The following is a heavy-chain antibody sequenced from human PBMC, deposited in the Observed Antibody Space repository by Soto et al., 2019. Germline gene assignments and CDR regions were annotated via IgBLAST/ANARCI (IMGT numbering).Heavy chain of an antibody. CDR2: IYYSWDT. V-gene: IGHV4-31*03. Sequence: SETLALTCTVSGVSINSGGYYWTWIRQHPGRGLESIVYIYYSWDTYYNPSLKSRLSISLDTSKNQFSLKLTSVTAADTAIYYCARFPSRAHYFAMDVWGHGTVVTVSS. D-gene: IGHD2-2*01. J-gene: IGHJ6*02. CDR3: ARFPSRAHYFAMDV. CDR1: GVSINSGGYY.